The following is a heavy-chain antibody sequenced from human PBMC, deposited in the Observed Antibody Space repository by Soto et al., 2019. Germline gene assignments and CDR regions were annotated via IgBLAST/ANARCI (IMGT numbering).Heavy chain of an antibody. CDR2: IYYGGST. CDR1: GGSVSSGAYY. V-gene: IGHV4-31*03. Sequence: QVQLQESGPGLVKPSQTLSLTCTVSGGSVSSGAYYWSWIRQHPGKGLEWIGYIYYGGSTYYNPSLESRVTISVDTSKNQFSPKLSSVTAADTAVYYCARASVVRGAIWWFDPWGQGTLVTVSS. CDR3: ARASVVRGAIWWFDP. D-gene: IGHD3-10*01. J-gene: IGHJ5*02.